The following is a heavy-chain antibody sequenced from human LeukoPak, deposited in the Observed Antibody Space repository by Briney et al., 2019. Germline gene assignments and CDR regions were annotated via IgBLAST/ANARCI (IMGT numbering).Heavy chain of an antibody. Sequence: PGGSLRLSCAASGFTFSDYYMSWIRQAPGKGLEWVSYISSSSSYTNYADSVKGRFTISRDNAENSLYLQMNSLRAEDTAVYYCARGTYCSGGSCYFDYWGQGTLVTVSS. CDR3: ARGTYCSGGSCYFDY. CDR1: GFTFSDYY. J-gene: IGHJ4*02. CDR2: ISSSSSYT. V-gene: IGHV3-11*06. D-gene: IGHD2-15*01.